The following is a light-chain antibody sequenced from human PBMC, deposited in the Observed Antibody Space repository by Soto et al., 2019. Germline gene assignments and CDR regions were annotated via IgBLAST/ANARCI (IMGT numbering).Light chain of an antibody. CDR1: QSVSSS. Sequence: EIVMTQSPATLSVSPGERATLSCRASQSVSSSLAWYQQKPGPAPRLLIYGASTRVTGIPARFSGSGSGTQFTLTTSSLQYEDFAVYYCQQYNNWPPWTFGQGTKVEIK. J-gene: IGKJ1*01. CDR3: QQYNNWPPWT. CDR2: GAS. V-gene: IGKV3-15*01.